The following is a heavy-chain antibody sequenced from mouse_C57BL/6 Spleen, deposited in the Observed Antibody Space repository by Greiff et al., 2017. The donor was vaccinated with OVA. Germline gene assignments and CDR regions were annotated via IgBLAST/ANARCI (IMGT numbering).Heavy chain of an antibody. CDR3: ARDDYSNPAWFAY. V-gene: IGHV3-1*01. J-gene: IGHJ3*01. D-gene: IGHD2-5*01. Sequence: EVQLQQSGPGMVKPSQSLSLTCTVTGYSITSGYDWHWIRHFPGNKLEWMGYISYSGSTNYNPSLKSRISITHDTSKNHFFLKLNSVTTEDTATYYCARDDYSNPAWFAYWGQGTLVTVSA. CDR1: GYSITSGYD. CDR2: ISYSGST.